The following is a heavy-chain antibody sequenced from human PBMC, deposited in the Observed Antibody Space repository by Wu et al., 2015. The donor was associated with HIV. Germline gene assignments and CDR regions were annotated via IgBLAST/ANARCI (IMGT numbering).Heavy chain of an antibody. V-gene: IGHV1-24*01. CDR3: ATLTDIVGANVRGGVEGFDY. Sequence: QVQLVQSGAEVKKPGASVKVSCKVSGYTLTELSMHWVRQAPGKGLEWMGGFDPEDGETIYAQKFQGRVTMTEDTSTDTAYMELSSLRSEDTAVYYCATLTDIVGANVRGGVEGFDYWGQGTLVTVSS. J-gene: IGHJ4*02. CDR1: GYTLTELS. CDR2: FDPEDGET. D-gene: IGHD1-26*01.